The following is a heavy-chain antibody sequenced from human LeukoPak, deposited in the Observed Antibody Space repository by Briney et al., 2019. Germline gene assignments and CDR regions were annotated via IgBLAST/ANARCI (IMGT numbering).Heavy chain of an antibody. Sequence: SETLSLACTVSGGSISSYYWSWIRQPPGKGLEWIGYIYYSGSTNYNPSLKSRVTISVDTSKNQFSLKLSSVTAADTAVYYCARGAVGPFDYWGQGTLVTVSS. D-gene: IGHD2-15*01. CDR1: GGSISSYY. J-gene: IGHJ4*02. CDR2: IYYSGST. V-gene: IGHV4-59*01. CDR3: ARGAVGPFDY.